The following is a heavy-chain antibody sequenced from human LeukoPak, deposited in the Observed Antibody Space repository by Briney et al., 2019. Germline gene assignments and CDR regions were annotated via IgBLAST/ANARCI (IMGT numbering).Heavy chain of an antibody. CDR1: GYTFTSYG. V-gene: IGHV1-18*01. CDR3: AVYYYGSGSYFQPDY. CDR2: ISAYNGNT. D-gene: IGHD3-10*01. J-gene: IGHJ4*02. Sequence: ASVNVSCKASGYTFTSYGISWVRQAPGQGLEWMGWISAYNGNTNYAQKLQGRVTMTTDTSTSTAYMELRSLRSDDTAVYYCAVYYYGSGSYFQPDYWGQGTLVTVSS.